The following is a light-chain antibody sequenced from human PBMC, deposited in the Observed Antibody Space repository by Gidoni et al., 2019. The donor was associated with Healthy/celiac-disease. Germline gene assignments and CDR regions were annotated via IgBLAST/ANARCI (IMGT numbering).Light chain of an antibody. CDR3: QQYYSTLT. J-gene: IGKJ4*01. Sequence: DLQMTQSPSSLSASAGDRVTITCRASQGISNSLAWYQQKPGKAPKLLLYAASRLESGVPSRVSGSGSGTDYTLTISSLQPEDFATYYCQQYYSTLTFGGGTKVEIK. CDR2: AAS. CDR1: QGISNS. V-gene: IGKV1-NL1*01.